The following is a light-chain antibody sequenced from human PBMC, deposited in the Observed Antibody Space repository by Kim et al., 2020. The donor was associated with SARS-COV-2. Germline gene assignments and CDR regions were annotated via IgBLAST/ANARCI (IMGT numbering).Light chain of an antibody. CDR2: GTN. Sequence: SSELTQDPAVSVALGQTVRITCQGDSLRRYYASWYQQKPGQAPVLVIYGTNNRPSGIPDRFSGSSSGNTASLTITGAQAEDEADYYCNSRDSSGNHWVFG. V-gene: IGLV3-19*01. CDR1: SLRRYY. CDR3: NSRDSSGNHWV. J-gene: IGLJ3*02.